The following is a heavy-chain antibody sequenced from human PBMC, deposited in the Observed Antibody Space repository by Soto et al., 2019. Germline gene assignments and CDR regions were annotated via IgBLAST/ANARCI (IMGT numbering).Heavy chain of an antibody. CDR2: INHSGST. CDR3: AYAGGWYGDY. V-gene: IGHV4-34*01. J-gene: IGHJ4*01. D-gene: IGHD6-19*01. Sequence: SETLSLTCAVYGGSFSGYYWSWIRQPPGKGLEWIGEINHSGSTNYNPSLKSRVTISVDTSKNQFSLKLSSVTAADTAGYYCAYAGGWYGDYWGPGTRVTVS. CDR1: GGSFSGYY.